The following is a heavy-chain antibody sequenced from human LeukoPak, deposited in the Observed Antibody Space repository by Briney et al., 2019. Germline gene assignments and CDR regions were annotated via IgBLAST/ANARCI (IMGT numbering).Heavy chain of an antibody. J-gene: IGHJ4*02. V-gene: IGHV3-30*18. Sequence: GGSLRLSCAASGFTFSSYGMHWVRQAPGKGLEWVAVISYDGSNKYYADSVKGRFTISRDNSKNTLYLQMNSLRAEDTAVYYCAKSAVAAPFDYRGQGTLVTVSS. CDR3: AKSAVAAPFDY. CDR2: ISYDGSNK. D-gene: IGHD6-19*01. CDR1: GFTFSSYG.